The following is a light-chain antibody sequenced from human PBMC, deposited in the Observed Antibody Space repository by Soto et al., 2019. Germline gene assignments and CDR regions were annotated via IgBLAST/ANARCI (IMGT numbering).Light chain of an antibody. V-gene: IGKV3-11*01. Sequence: EMVLTQSPTTLSLSPGERATLSCRASQSVSSYFAWYQQKPGQAPRLLIYDASTRAAGIPARFSGSGSGTDFTLTISNLEPEDFSVYYCQQRSDWPLTFGGGTKVEIK. CDR2: DAS. CDR3: QQRSDWPLT. J-gene: IGKJ4*01. CDR1: QSVSSY.